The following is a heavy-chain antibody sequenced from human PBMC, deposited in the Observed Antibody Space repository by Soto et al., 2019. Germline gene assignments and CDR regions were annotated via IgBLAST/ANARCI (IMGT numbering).Heavy chain of an antibody. D-gene: IGHD1-26*01. J-gene: IGHJ4*02. Sequence: GGSLRLSCAASGFTLGNYAMSWVRQAPGKGLQWVSAIGGTGNNIYYADSVKGRFSISRDNSRNTLHLQMNSLRAEDTALYYCAKAGPNSHGRNFFDYWGQGTLVTVSS. CDR2: IGGTGNNI. CDR3: AKAGPNSHGRNFFDY. V-gene: IGHV3-23*01. CDR1: GFTLGNYA.